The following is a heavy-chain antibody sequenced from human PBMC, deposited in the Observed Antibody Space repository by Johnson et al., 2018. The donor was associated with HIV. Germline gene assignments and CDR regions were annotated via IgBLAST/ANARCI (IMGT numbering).Heavy chain of an antibody. D-gene: IGHD4-11*01. CDR1: GFTFSSYA. V-gene: IGHV3-30*14. Sequence: QVQLVESGGGVVQPGRSLRLSCAASGFTFSSYAMHWVRQAPAKGLEWVAVISYDGSDKYYADSVKGRFTISRDNSKNTLYLQMNSLRAEDTAVYYCARIDYSNYEEAFEIWGQGTMVTVSS. CDR3: ARIDYSNYEEAFEI. J-gene: IGHJ3*02. CDR2: ISYDGSDK.